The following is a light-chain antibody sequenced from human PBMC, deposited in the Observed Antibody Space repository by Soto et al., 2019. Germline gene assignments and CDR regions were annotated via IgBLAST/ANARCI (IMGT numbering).Light chain of an antibody. Sequence: QSVLTQPPSVSGAPGQRVTISCTGSSSNIGAGYDVHWYQQLPGTAPKLLIYGNSNRPSGVPDRFSGSKSGTSASLAITGLQTGDEADYYCGSWDSSLSAEVFGTGTKVTV. CDR2: GNS. CDR1: SSNIGAGYD. CDR3: GSWDSSLSAEV. J-gene: IGLJ1*01. V-gene: IGLV1-40*01.